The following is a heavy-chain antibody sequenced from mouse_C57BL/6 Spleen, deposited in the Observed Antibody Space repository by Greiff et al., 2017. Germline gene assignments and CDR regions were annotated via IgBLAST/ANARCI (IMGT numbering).Heavy chain of an antibody. CDR1: GYTFTSYW. CDR2: IDPSDSET. V-gene: IGHV1-52*01. D-gene: IGHD1-1*01. J-gene: IGHJ4*01. CDR3: AREGYYYGSSYDAMDY. Sequence: QVQLQQPGAELVRPGSSVKLSCKASGYTFTSYWMHWVKQRPIQGLEWIGNIDPSDSETHYNQKFKDKATLTVDKSSITAYMQLSSLTSEDSAVYYCAREGYYYGSSYDAMDYWGQGTSVTVSS.